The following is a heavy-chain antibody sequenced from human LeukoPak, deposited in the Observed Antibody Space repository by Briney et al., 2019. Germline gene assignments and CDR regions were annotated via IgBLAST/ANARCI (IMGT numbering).Heavy chain of an antibody. Sequence: GGSLRLSCAASGFTFSSYAMSWVRQAPGKGLEWVSAISGSGGSTYYADSVKGRFTISRDNSKNTLYLQMNSLRAEDTAIYYCAKGAQQGYCSGGSCYRIDYWGQGTLVTVSS. CDR3: AKGAQQGYCSGGSCYRIDY. D-gene: IGHD2-15*01. CDR1: GFTFSSYA. J-gene: IGHJ4*02. CDR2: ISGSGGST. V-gene: IGHV3-23*01.